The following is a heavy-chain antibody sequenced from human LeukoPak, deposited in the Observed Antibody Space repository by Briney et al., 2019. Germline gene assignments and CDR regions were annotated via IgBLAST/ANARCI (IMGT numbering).Heavy chain of an antibody. CDR3: ARAFPRRSMGYDSSGYWFDP. D-gene: IGHD3-22*01. Sequence: GRSLRLSCAASGFTFSSYAMHWVRQAPGKGLEWVAFISYDGSNKYYADSVKGRFTISRDNSKNTLYLQMNSLRAEDTAVYYCARAFPRRSMGYDSSGYWFDPWGQGTLVTVSS. CDR1: GFTFSSYA. CDR2: ISYDGSNK. V-gene: IGHV3-30*04. J-gene: IGHJ5*02.